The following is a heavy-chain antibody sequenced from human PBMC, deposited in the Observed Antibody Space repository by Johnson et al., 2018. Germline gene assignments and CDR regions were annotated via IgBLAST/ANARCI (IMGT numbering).Heavy chain of an antibody. J-gene: IGHJ3*02. CDR2: ISWNSGSI. V-gene: IGHV3-9*01. CDR3: AYGDSSGYYYGAFDI. Sequence: VQLVESGGGLVQPGRSLRLSCAASGFTFDDYAMHWVRQAPGKGLEWVSGISWNSGSIGYADSVKGRFPISRDNAKNSLYLQMNSLRAEDTAVYYFAYGDSSGYYYGAFDIWGQGTMVTVSS. CDR1: GFTFDDYA. D-gene: IGHD3-22*01.